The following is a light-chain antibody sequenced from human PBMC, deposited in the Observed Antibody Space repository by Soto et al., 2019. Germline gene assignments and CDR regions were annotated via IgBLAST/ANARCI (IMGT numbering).Light chain of an antibody. J-gene: IGLJ3*02. CDR3: CSYAGRYTWV. CDR2: AVT. CDR1: SSDVGAYNY. V-gene: IGLV2-11*01. Sequence: QSALTQPHSVSGSPGQSVTISCTGTSSDVGAYNYVSWYQQHPGKAPKFMIYAVTKRPSGVPDRFSGSKSGNTASLTISGLQAEDEADYYCCSYAGRYTWVFGGGTKVTV.